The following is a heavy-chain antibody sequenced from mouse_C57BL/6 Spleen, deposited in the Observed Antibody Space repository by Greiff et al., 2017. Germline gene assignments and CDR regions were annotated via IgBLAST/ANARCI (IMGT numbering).Heavy chain of an antibody. J-gene: IGHJ4*01. D-gene: IGHD1-2*01. CDR1: GFTFSDYG. CDR2: ISSGSSTI. V-gene: IGHV5-17*01. Sequence: EVHLVESGGGLVKPGGSLKLSCAASGFTFSDYGMHWVRQAPEKGLEWVAYISSGSSTIYYADTVKGRFTISRDNAKNTLFLQMTSLRSEDTAMYYCARPGDEDYYAMDYWGQGTSVTVSS. CDR3: ARPGDEDYYAMDY.